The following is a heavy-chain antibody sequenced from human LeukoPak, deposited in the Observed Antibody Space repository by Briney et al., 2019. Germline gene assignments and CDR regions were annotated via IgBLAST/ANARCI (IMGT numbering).Heavy chain of an antibody. CDR2: INHSGST. CDR3: ARTPGGHFYYYMDV. V-gene: IGHV4-34*01. Sequence: SETLSLTCAVYGGSFTDYYWSWILQPPGKGLEWIGEINHSGSTNYNPSLKSRVFILVDTSKNQFSLKLSSVTAADTAVYYCARTPGGHFYYYMDVWGKGTTVTVSS. CDR1: GGSFTDYY. J-gene: IGHJ6*03. D-gene: IGHD3-16*01.